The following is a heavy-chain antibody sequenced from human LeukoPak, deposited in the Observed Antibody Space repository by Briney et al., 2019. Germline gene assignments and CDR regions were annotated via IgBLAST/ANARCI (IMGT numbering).Heavy chain of an antibody. J-gene: IGHJ3*01. CDR1: GYSFTSYC. CDR2: IYPGDSGP. V-gene: IGHV5-51*01. Sequence: GESLKISCKVSGYSFTSYCIGWVGKMPGKGLEWMGIIYPGDSGPTYSPSFQGQVTISVDKSISTAYLQWSSLQASDTAMYYCGMSGDRVPLQDDVFDVWGQGTMVTVST. D-gene: IGHD1-26*01. CDR3: GMSGDRVPLQDDVFDV.